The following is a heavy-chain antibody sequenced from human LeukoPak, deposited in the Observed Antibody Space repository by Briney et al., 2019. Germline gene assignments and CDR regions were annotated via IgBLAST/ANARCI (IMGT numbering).Heavy chain of an antibody. J-gene: IGHJ4*02. Sequence: GGSLRLSCAASGFTFSALWMTWVRQAPGKGLEWVANILPDGSDEYYVDSVKGRFAISRDNAENSLYLQMSSLRAEDTAVYYCARGGIESSLYWEDWGQGTLVTVSS. CDR2: ILPDGSDE. CDR3: ARGGIESSLYWED. D-gene: IGHD1-26*01. CDR1: GFTFSALW. V-gene: IGHV3-7*01.